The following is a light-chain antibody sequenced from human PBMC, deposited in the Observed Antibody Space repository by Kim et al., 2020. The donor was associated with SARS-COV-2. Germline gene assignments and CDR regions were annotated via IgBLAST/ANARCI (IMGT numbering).Light chain of an antibody. J-gene: IGKJ2*01. CDR3: QQDDNLPNT. CDR2: DAS. CDR1: QDISNY. Sequence: DIQMTQSPSSLSASVGDRVTITCQASQDISNYLNWYQQKPGKAPKLLIYDASNLETGVPSRFSGSGSGTDFTFTISSLQPEDIATYYCQQDDNLPNTFGQGTKLEI. V-gene: IGKV1-33*01.